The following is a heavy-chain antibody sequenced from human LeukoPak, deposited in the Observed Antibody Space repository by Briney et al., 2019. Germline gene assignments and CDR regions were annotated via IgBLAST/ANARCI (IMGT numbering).Heavy chain of an antibody. D-gene: IGHD3-10*01. V-gene: IGHV3-48*03. J-gene: IGHJ4*02. CDR3: ARGTGVRGVIVY. CDR1: GFTFSSYE. Sequence: GGSLRLYCAASGFTFSSYEMNWVRQAPGKGLEWVSYISSSGSAIFYADSVKGRFTISRDNAKNSLYLQMNSLRAEDTAVYYCARGTGVRGVIVYWGQGTLVTVSS. CDR2: ISSSGSAI.